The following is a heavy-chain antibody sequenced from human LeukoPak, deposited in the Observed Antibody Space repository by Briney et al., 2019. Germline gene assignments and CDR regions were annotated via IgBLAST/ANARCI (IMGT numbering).Heavy chain of an antibody. CDR3: ASVWGRTTAGTIDD. Sequence: GVSLRLSCAASGVTFTSYSMNWVRQAPGKGLEWVAHITGSGSSTHYADSVKGRFTISSDNAKNSLYLQMNSLRAEDTAVYSCASVWGRTTAGTIDDWGQGTLVTVSS. V-gene: IGHV3-48*01. CDR2: ITGSGSST. CDR1: GVTFTSYS. J-gene: IGHJ4*02. D-gene: IGHD6-13*01.